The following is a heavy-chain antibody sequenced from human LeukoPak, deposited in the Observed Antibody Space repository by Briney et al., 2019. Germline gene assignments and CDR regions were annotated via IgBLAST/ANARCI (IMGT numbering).Heavy chain of an antibody. D-gene: IGHD3-22*01. Sequence: PGGSLRLSCADSGFTFSTYSMNWVRPAPGKGLEWVSYIDTTSSTINYADSVKGRFTISRDNSKNSLYLQMNSLRTEEQAVYYWARGIWDYDCRDYAIGVYFDSWGQGTLVTVSS. CDR2: IDTTSSTI. CDR1: GFTFSTYS. V-gene: IGHV3-48*01. CDR3: ARGIWDYDCRDYAIGVYFDS. J-gene: IGHJ4*02.